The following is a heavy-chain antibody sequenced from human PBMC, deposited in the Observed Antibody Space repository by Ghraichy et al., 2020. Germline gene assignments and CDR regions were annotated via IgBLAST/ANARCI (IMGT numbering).Heavy chain of an antibody. V-gene: IGHV4-34*01. CDR2: IQPFGNT. CDR3: ARVVGARRGDYENYFYYYYMDV. Sequence: SQTLSLTCAVYGGSLSGFHWSWIRQSPGKGLEWIGEIQPFGNTNYNPSLKSRVAISIDTSKNQFSLKLNSVTAADTAVYYCARVVGARRGDYENYFYYYYMDVWGKGTTVTVSS. D-gene: IGHD4-17*01. CDR1: GGSLSGFH. J-gene: IGHJ6*03.